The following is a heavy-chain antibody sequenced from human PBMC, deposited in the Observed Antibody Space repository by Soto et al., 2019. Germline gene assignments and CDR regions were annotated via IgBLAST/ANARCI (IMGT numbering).Heavy chain of an antibody. J-gene: IGHJ5*02. CDR3: SRRGTTSINWFDT. CDR1: GGSISSGSW. D-gene: IGHD2-21*01. CDR2: IYHSGST. V-gene: IGHV4-4*02. Sequence: SSETLSLTCVVSGGSISSGSWWSWVRQPPGKGLEWIGEIYHSGSTNYNPSLKSRVTISIDKSKNQFSLKLSSVTAADTAVYYCSRRGTTSINWFDTWGQATLVTVSS.